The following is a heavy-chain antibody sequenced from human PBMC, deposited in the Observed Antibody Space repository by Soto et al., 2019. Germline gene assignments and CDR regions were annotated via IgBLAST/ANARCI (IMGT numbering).Heavy chain of an antibody. J-gene: IGHJ1*01. Sequence: QVQLVQSGAEVKKPGASVKVYCKASGYTFTSYGISWVRQAPGQGLEWMGWISAYNGNTNYAQKLQGRVTMTTDTSTSTAYMELRSLRSDDTAVYYCARGPRLAYCGGDCSPQYFQHWGQGTLVTVSS. CDR2: ISAYNGNT. CDR1: GYTFTSYG. V-gene: IGHV1-18*01. CDR3: ARGPRLAYCGGDCSPQYFQH. D-gene: IGHD2-21*02.